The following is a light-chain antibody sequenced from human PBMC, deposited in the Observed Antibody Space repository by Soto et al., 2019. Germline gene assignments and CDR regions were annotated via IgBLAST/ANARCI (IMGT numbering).Light chain of an antibody. CDR2: EAS. V-gene: IGKV1-17*01. J-gene: IGKJ5*01. Sequence: IQMTQSPSSLSASVGDRVTITCRASQGIRNDVGWYQQKPGKAPKLLIYEASTLQSGVPSRFSGSGSGTEFTLTISGLLPEDFAAYHCQQLYTLPFTFGQGTRL. CDR3: QQLYTLPFT. CDR1: QGIRND.